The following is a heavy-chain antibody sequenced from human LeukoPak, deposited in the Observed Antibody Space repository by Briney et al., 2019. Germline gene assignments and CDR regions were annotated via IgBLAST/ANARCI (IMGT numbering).Heavy chain of an antibody. J-gene: IGHJ4*02. CDR3: VRDGGLEY. Sequence: GGSLRLSCVASGFTFNNYGMHWVRQAPGKGLEWVSFIRYDGTNLYYTNSVKGRFTISRDNAKKSVYMQMNNLRVEDTAVYYCVRDGGLEYWGQGTLVSVSS. CDR1: GFTFNNYG. CDR2: IRYDGTNL. D-gene: IGHD3-16*01. V-gene: IGHV3-30*02.